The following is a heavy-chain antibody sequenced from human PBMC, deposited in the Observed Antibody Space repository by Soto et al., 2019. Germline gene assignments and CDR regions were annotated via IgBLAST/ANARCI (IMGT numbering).Heavy chain of an antibody. V-gene: IGHV3-30-3*01. D-gene: IGHD3-10*01. J-gene: IGHJ3*02. CDR3: ARAFSDSRGTWDAFDI. CDR1: GFTFSSYA. CDR2: ISYDGSNK. Sequence: GGSLRLSCAASGFTFSSYAMHWVRQAPGKGLEWVAVISYDGSNKYYADSVKGRFTISRDNSKNTLYLQMNSLRAEDTAVYYCARAFSDSRGTWDAFDIWGQGTMVTVSS.